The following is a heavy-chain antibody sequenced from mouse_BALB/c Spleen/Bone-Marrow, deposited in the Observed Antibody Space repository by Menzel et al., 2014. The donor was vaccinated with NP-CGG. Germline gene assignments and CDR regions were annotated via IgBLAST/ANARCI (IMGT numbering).Heavy chain of an antibody. Sequence: QVQLQQSGAELAKPGASVKMSCKASGYTFTSYWMHRIKQRPGQGLEWIGYITPSTGYIEYNQKFKDKATLTADKSSSTAYMQLSSLTSEDSAVYYCARPRFAYWGQGTLVTVSA. CDR1: GYTFTSYW. V-gene: IGHV1-7*01. CDR3: ARPRFAY. J-gene: IGHJ3*01. CDR2: ITPSTGYI.